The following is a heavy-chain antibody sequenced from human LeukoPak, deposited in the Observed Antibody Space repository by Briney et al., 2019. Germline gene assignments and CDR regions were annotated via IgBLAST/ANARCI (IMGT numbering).Heavy chain of an antibody. CDR2: ISSSGSTI. J-gene: IGHJ4*02. V-gene: IGHV3-48*03. CDR3: ARSSVGSSWLTPYYFDY. CDR1: GFTFSSYE. D-gene: IGHD6-13*01. Sequence: TGGSLRLSCAASGFTFSSYEMNWVRQAPGKGLQWVSCISSSGSTIYYADSVKGRFTISRDNAKNSLYLQMNSLRAEDTAVYYCARSSVGSSWLTPYYFDYWGQGTLVTVSS.